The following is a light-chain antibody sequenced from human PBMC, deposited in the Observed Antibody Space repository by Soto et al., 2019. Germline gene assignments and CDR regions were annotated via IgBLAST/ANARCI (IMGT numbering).Light chain of an antibody. V-gene: IGKV3-15*01. J-gene: IGKJ4*01. CDR3: QQYNNWPKT. Sequence: EIVMTLSPATLSVSPGERATLSCRASQSVSSNLAWYQQKPGQAPRLLIYGASTRATGIPARFSGSGSGTEFTLTISSLQSEDFAVYYCQQYNNWPKTFGGGTKVEIK. CDR1: QSVSSN. CDR2: GAS.